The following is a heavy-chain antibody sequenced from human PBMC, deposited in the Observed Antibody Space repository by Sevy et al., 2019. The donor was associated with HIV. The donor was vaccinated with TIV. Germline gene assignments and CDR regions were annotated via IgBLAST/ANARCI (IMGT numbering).Heavy chain of an antibody. CDR1: TFSVTDNY. CDR3: ARPILGVTTSTYFDS. V-gene: IGHV3-33*08. Sequence: GGSLRLSCAASTFSVTDNYMSWVRQAPGKGLEWVALIWYDGSQKYVADSLKGRLTISRDNSKNTLFLQMNSLRAEDTAVYYCARPILGVTTSTYFDSWGQGTLVTVSS. J-gene: IGHJ4*02. CDR2: IWYDGSQK. D-gene: IGHD1-26*01.